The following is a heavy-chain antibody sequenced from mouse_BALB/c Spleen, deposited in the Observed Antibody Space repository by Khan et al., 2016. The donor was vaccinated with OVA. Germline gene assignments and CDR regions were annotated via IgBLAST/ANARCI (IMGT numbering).Heavy chain of an antibody. J-gene: IGHJ4*01. D-gene: IGHD1-2*01. CDR2: ISSGGHFT. CDR3: ARSMTTAKGDYYAMDY. CDR1: GFTFSTYG. V-gene: IGHV5-6*01. Sequence: DVQLVESGGDLVKPGGSLKLSCAASGFTFSTYGMSWVRQTPDKRLEWVATISSGGHFTYFPDSVRGRFTISRDNAKNTLYLQMSRLKSEDTAMYYCARSMTTAKGDYYAMDYWGQGTSVTVSS.